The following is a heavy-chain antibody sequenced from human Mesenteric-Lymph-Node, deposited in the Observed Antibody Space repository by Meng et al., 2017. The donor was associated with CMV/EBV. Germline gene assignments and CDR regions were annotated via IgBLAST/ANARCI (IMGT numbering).Heavy chain of an antibody. CDR2: ISWNSGSI. CDR1: GFTFDDYA. Sequence: GGSLRLSCAASGFTFDDYAMHWVRQAPGKGLEWVSGISWNSGSIGYADSVKGQFTISRDNAKNSLYLQMNSLRAEDTALYYCARAGGGYYTGSDYYYGMDVWGQGTTVTVSS. J-gene: IGHJ6*02. D-gene: IGHD3-3*01. V-gene: IGHV3-9*01. CDR3: ARAGGGYYTGSDYYYGMDV.